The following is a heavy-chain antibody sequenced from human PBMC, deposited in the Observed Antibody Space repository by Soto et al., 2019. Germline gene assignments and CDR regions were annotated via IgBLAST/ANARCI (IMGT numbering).Heavy chain of an antibody. CDR1: GGSVSSGSYY. CDR2: IYYSGGT. J-gene: IGHJ3*02. Sequence: SETLSLTCTVSGGSVSSGSYYWSWIRQPPGKGLEWIGYIYYSGGTNYNPSLKSRVTISVDTSKNQFSLKLSSVTAADTAVYYCAREPGYCSSTSCYTGDAFDIWGQGTMVTVS. V-gene: IGHV4-61*01. CDR3: AREPGYCSSTSCYTGDAFDI. D-gene: IGHD2-2*02.